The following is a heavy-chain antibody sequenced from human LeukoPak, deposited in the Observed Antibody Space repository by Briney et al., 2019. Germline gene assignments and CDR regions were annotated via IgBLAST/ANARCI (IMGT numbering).Heavy chain of an antibody. V-gene: IGHV4-59*12. Sequence: SETLSLTCTVSGGSISSYYWSWIRQPPGKGLEWIGYIYYSGSTYYNPSLKSRVSISVDTSKNQFSLKLSSVTAADTAVYYCARGLRYLSSRFDPWGQGTLVTVSS. J-gene: IGHJ5*02. CDR3: ARGLRYLSSRFDP. D-gene: IGHD3-16*02. CDR1: GGSISSYY. CDR2: IYYSGST.